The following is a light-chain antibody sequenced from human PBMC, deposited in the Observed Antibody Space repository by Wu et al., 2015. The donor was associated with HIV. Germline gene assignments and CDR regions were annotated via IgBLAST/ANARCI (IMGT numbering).Light chain of an antibody. CDR2: TTS. CDR1: QSVSVTGD. CDR3: QQYGGSSPT. Sequence: EIVLTQSPDTLSVSPGDRVTLSCRASQSVSVTGDNYVAWYQQKVGHPPRLLIHTTSTRATDIPDRFSGSGSGTEFTLTISRVETGDFAIYHCQQYGGSSPTFGQGTRLDVK. V-gene: IGKV3-20*01. J-gene: IGKJ5*01.